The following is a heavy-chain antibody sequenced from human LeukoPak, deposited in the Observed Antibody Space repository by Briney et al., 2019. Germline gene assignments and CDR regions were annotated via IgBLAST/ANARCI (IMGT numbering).Heavy chain of an antibody. Sequence: PSETLSLTCTVSGGSISSYYWSWIRQPLGKGLAWIGYLYYRGSTNYNPSLKSRVTISVDTSKNQFSLKLSSVTAADTAVYYCARTIAARPGGGARYNWFDPWGQGTLVTVSS. V-gene: IGHV4-59*08. D-gene: IGHD6-6*01. CDR3: ARTIAARPGGGARYNWFDP. J-gene: IGHJ5*02. CDR1: GGSISSYY. CDR2: LYYRGST.